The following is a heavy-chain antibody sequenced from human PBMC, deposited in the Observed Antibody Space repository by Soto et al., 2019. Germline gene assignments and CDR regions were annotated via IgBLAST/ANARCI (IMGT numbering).Heavy chain of an antibody. J-gene: IGHJ4*02. D-gene: IGHD7-27*01. CDR1: GGSISSYY. Sequence: QLQLQESGPGLVKPSETLSLTCTVSGGSISSYYWGWIRRPPGKGLEWIGSIYYSGSTYYNPSLKSRGTLSVDTSKNQFPLNLSSVTAADTAVYYGARRWGYSFDYWGQGTLVTVSS. CDR2: IYYSGST. CDR3: ARRWGYSFDY. V-gene: IGHV4-39*01.